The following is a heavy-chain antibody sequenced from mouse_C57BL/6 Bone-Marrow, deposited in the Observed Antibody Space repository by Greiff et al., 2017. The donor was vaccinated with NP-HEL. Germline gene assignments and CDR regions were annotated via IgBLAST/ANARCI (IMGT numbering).Heavy chain of an antibody. Sequence: QVQLQQSGAELARPGASVKLSCKASGYTFTSYGISWVKQRTGQGLEWIGEIYPRSGNTYYNEKFKGKATLTADKSSSTAYMELRSLTSEDSAVYFCANYYSNYVGFAYWGQGTLVTVSA. J-gene: IGHJ3*01. D-gene: IGHD2-5*01. CDR3: ANYYSNYVGFAY. CDR2: IYPRSGNT. V-gene: IGHV1-81*01. CDR1: GYTFTSYG.